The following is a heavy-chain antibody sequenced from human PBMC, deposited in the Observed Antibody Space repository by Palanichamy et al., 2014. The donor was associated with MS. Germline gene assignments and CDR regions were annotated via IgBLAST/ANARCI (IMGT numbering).Heavy chain of an antibody. CDR2: ISDSGGST. J-gene: IGHJ4*02. D-gene: IGHD2-15*01. Sequence: EVRRVGGLGEALVQPGGSLRLSCAVSGFTFSNYAMSWVRQAPGKGLEWVSAISDSGGSTYYADSVKGRFTISRDNSKNTLYLQMNSLRAEDTAVYYCAKGSRGSRPYYFDYWGQGTLVTVSS. CDR1: GFTFSNYA. V-gene: IGHV3-23*01. CDR3: AKGSRGSRPYYFDY.